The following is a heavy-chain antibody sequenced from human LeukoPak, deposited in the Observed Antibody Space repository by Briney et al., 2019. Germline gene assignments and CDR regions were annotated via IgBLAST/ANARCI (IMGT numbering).Heavy chain of an antibody. J-gene: IGHJ4*02. Sequence: PGGSLRLSCAASGFTFSSYSMNWVRQAPGKGLEWVSSISSSSSYIYYADSVKGRFTISRDNAKNSLYLQMNSLRAEDTAAYYCARFYSSSSVDFDYWGQGTLVTVSS. CDR1: GFTFSSYS. CDR2: ISSSSSYI. CDR3: ARFYSSSSVDFDY. V-gene: IGHV3-21*01. D-gene: IGHD6-6*01.